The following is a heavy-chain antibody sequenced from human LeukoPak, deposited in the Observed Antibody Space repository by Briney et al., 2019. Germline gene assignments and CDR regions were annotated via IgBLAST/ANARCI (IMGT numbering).Heavy chain of an antibody. D-gene: IGHD3-10*01. CDR1: GGSFSGYY. V-gene: IGHV4-30-4*08. CDR3: ARDALVHYYGMDV. CDR2: IYYSGST. J-gene: IGHJ6*01. Sequence: SETLSLTCAVDGGSFSGYYWSWIRQPPGKGLEWIGYIYYSGSTYYNPSLKSRVTISVDTSKNQFSLKLSSVTAADTAVYYCARDALVHYYGMDVWGQGTTVTVSP.